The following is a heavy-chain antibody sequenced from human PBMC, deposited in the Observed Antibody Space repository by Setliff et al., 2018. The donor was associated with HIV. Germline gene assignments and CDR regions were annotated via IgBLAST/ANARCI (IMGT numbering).Heavy chain of an antibody. J-gene: IGHJ6*03. CDR2: IYYTGST. D-gene: IGHD3-3*01. CDR1: GGSISTYF. CDR3: ARGNIDYWTGYYSRSGYFYYMDV. V-gene: IGHV4-59*12. Sequence: SETLSLTCTVSGGSISTYFWSWVRQTPGKGLEWIGYIYYTGSTSYNPSFRSRVTISVDTSKNQFSLMLTSVTAADTAVYYCARGNIDYWTGYYSRSGYFYYMDVWGRGTTVTVSS.